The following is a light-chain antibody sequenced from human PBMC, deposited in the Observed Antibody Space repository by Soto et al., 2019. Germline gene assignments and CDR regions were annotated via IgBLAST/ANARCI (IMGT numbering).Light chain of an antibody. V-gene: IGLV2-8*01. CDR1: SSDVGGYNY. CDR3: SSYAGSNNYV. CDR2: EVS. J-gene: IGLJ1*01. Sequence: QSALTQPPSASGSPGQSVTLSCTGTSSDVGGYNYVSWYQQHPGKAPKLMIYEVSKRPSGVPGRFSGSKSGNTASLTVSGLQAEDEADYYRSSYAGSNNYVFGTGTKVTVL.